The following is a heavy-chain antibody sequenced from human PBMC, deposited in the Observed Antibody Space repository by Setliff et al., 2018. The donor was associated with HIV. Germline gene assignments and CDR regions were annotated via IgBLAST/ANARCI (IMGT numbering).Heavy chain of an antibody. CDR2: IYSGGTT. CDR3: SRHAVPHYYDSSGPS. Sequence: PSETLSLTCTVSGGSISSSSYYWGWIRHPPGKGLEWIGNIYSGGTTYYNSSLRSRVTLTVDTSKNQFSLKLNSVTAADAAVYYCSRHAVPHYYDSSGPSWGPGTLVTVSS. CDR1: GGSISSSSYY. J-gene: IGHJ5*02. V-gene: IGHV4-39*07. D-gene: IGHD3-22*01.